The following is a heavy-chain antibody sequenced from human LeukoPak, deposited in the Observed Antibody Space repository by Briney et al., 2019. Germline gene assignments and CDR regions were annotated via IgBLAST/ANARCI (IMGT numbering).Heavy chain of an antibody. CDR2: FYYSGST. V-gene: IGHV4-59*01. Sequence: SETLSLTCTVFGGSIRGYHWGWIRQPPGKGLEWIGHFYYSGSTNFNPSLKSRVTISGDTSKNQFSLKVISVTAADTAVYYCARDLVKEKPSGGFYYYGMDVWGQGTTVTVSS. J-gene: IGHJ6*02. CDR1: GGSIRGYH. CDR3: ARDLVKEKPSGGFYYYGMDV. D-gene: IGHD1-26*01.